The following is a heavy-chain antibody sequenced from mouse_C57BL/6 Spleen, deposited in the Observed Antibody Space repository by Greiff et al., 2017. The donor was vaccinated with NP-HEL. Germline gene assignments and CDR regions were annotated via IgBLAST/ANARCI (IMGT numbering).Heavy chain of an antibody. Sequence: VQLQQPGAELVRPGTSVKLSCKASGYTFTSYWMHWVKQRPGQGLEWIGVIDPSDSYTNYNQKFKGKATLTVDTSSSTAYMQLSSLTSYDSSVYYCARDYGRWFAYWGQGTLVTVSA. J-gene: IGHJ3*01. CDR3: ARDYGRWFAY. CDR1: GYTFTSYW. D-gene: IGHD1-1*01. V-gene: IGHV1-59*01. CDR2: IDPSDSYT.